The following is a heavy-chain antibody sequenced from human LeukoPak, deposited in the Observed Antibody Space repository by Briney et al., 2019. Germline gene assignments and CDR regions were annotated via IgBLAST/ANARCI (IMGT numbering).Heavy chain of an antibody. D-gene: IGHD3-10*01. CDR2: IYCSGGT. Sequence: SETLSLTCTVSGGSISSNYWSWIRQSPGKGLEWIGYIYCSGGTNYNPSLKSPVTISVDTSMNQFSLKLTSVTAADTAVYYCARGMVDYFYYMDVWGNGATVTVSS. CDR1: GGSISSNY. CDR3: ARGMVDYFYYMDV. V-gene: IGHV4-59*01. J-gene: IGHJ6*03.